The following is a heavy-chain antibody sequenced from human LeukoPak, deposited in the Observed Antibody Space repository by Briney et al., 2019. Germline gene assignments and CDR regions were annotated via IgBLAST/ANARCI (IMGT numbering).Heavy chain of an antibody. J-gene: IGHJ4*02. CDR3: ARGTFQYSSGWYYFDY. D-gene: IGHD6-19*01. Sequence: ASVKVSCKASGYTFTSYGISWVRQAPGQGLEWMGWISAYNGNTNYAQKLQGRVTMTTDTSTSTAYMELRSLRSDDTAVYYCARGTFQYSSGWYYFDYWGQGTLVTVSS. V-gene: IGHV1-18*01. CDR2: ISAYNGNT. CDR1: GYTFTSYG.